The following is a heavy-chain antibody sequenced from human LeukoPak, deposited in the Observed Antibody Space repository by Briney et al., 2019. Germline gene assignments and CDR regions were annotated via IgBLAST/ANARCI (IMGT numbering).Heavy chain of an antibody. J-gene: IGHJ4*02. V-gene: IGHV3-33*06. D-gene: IGHD4-17*01. Sequence: QSGGSLRFSCAASGFSFSSYGMHWVRQAPGKGLEWVAVIWYDGSNKYYADSVKGRFTISRDNSRNTLFLQMNSLRAEDTAVYYCAKSGPDFGDLPSEYYLDFWGQGTLVTVSS. CDR2: IWYDGSNK. CDR1: GFSFSSYG. CDR3: AKSGPDFGDLPSEYYLDF.